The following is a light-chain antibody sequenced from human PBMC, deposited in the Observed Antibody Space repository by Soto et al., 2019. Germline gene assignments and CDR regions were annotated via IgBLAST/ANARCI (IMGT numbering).Light chain of an antibody. CDR1: SSVVGGYNY. CDR3: SSYIGSSSYV. V-gene: IGLV2-14*01. Sequence: QSVLTQPASVSGSPGQSITISCTGTSSVVGGYNYVSWYQQHPGKAPKLMIYDVSSRPSGVSNRFSGSKSGNTASLTISGLQAEDEADYYCSSYIGSSSYVFGTGTKVTVL. CDR2: DVS. J-gene: IGLJ1*01.